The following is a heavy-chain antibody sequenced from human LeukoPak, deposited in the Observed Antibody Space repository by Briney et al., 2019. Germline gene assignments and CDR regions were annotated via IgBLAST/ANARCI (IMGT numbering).Heavy chain of an antibody. Sequence: GGSLRLSCAASGFTFSSYAMSWVRQAPGKGLEWVSAISASGCTTYYADSVKGRFTISRDNSKNTLYLQMSGLRAEDTAVYYCAKEPREYCSSTSCPNWIDPWGQGTLVTVSS. CDR3: AKEPREYCSSTSCPNWIDP. J-gene: IGHJ5*02. CDR2: ISASGCTT. CDR1: GFTFSSYA. V-gene: IGHV3-23*01. D-gene: IGHD2-2*01.